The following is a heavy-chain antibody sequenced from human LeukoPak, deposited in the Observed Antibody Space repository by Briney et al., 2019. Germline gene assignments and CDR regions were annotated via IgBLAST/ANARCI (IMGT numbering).Heavy chain of an antibody. V-gene: IGHV1-2*02. CDR3: ARAPKNDAYDI. Sequence: WASVKVSCKASGYTFTGYYIHWVRQAPGQGLEWVGWINPNSGDTHSAQNFQGRVTMTRDTSISTASMDFSRLRSDDTAVYYCARAPKNDAYDICGRGTMVTVSS. CDR1: GYTFTGYY. CDR2: INPNSGDT. J-gene: IGHJ3*02.